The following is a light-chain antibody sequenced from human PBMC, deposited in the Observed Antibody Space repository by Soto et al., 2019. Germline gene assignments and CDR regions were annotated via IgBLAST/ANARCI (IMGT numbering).Light chain of an antibody. Sequence: VMTQSPAPLSVSPGERATLSCKSSQRISSNLAWYQQRPGQAPRLLIYGASTRAPGIPARFSGSGSETEFTLTISSLQSEDFAVYYCQHYNNWPPWTLGQGTKVDIK. CDR3: QHYNNWPPWT. CDR1: QRISSN. J-gene: IGKJ1*01. V-gene: IGKV3-15*01. CDR2: GAS.